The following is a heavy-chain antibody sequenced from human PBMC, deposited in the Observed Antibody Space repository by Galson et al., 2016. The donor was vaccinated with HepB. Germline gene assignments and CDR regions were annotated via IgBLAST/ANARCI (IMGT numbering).Heavy chain of an antibody. J-gene: IGHJ6*02. D-gene: IGHD5-18*01. CDR3: ARPHVAMVTGYYYGMDV. CDR2: IWYDGSNK. Sequence: SLRLSCAAFGFTFSSYGMHWVRQAPGKGLEWVAFIWYDGSNKYYADSVKGRFTISRDTSKNTLNLQMNSLRAEDTAVYYCARPHVAMVTGYYYGMDVWGRGTQVTVSS. V-gene: IGHV3-33*01. CDR1: GFTFSSYG.